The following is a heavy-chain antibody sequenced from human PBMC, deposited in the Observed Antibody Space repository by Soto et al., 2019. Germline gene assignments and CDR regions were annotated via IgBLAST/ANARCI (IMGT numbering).Heavy chain of an antibody. CDR2: INPHGGST. CDR1: GDTFTSYY. V-gene: IGHV1-46*01. Sequence: ASVKVSCKAPGDTFTSYYLNWVRQAPGQGLEWMGVINPHGGSTKYAQKFQGRITMTRDTSRSTVYMELSSLRSADTAIYYCARSSVGNFGIIIEGSYWFKLRAQGTLVSVSS. J-gene: IGHJ5*02. D-gene: IGHD3-3*01. CDR3: ARSSVGNFGIIIEGSYWFKL.